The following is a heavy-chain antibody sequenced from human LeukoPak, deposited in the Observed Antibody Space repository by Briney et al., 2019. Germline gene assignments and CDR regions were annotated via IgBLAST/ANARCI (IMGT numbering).Heavy chain of an antibody. Sequence: ASVKVSCKASGYTFTSYYMHWVRQAPGQGLEWMGIINPSGGSTSYAQKFQGRVTMTRDTSTSTVYMELSSLRSEDTAVYYCARDHDRIAVAGPFDYWGQGTLVTVSS. V-gene: IGHV1-46*01. CDR2: INPSGGST. J-gene: IGHJ4*02. CDR1: GYTFTSYY. CDR3: ARDHDRIAVAGPFDY. D-gene: IGHD6-19*01.